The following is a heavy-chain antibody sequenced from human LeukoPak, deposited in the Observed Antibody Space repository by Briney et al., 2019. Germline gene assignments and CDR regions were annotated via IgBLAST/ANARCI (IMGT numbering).Heavy chain of an antibody. D-gene: IGHD6-13*01. V-gene: IGHV4-59*01. CDR3: ARLYSSSLGRVFDY. CDR2: ISYSGST. CDR1: GGSISSYY. J-gene: IGHJ4*02. Sequence: SETLSLTCTVSGGSISSYYWSWIRQPRGKGLEWIGYISYSGSTNYNPSLKSRVTISVDTSKNQFSLKLSSVTAADTAIYYCARLYSSSLGRVFDYWGQGTLVTVSS.